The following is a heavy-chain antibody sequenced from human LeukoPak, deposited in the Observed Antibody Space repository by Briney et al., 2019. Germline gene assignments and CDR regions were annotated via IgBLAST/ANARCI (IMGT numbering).Heavy chain of an antibody. CDR3: TYDSSGYYYD. V-gene: IGHV3-49*04. CDR1: GFTFGDYA. D-gene: IGHD3-22*01. Sequence: QPGGSLRLSCTASGFTFGDYAMSWVRQAPGKGLEWVGFIRSKAYGGTTEYAASVKGRFTISRDDSKSIAYLQMNSLKTEDTAVYYCTYDSSGYYYDWGQGTPVTVSS. CDR2: IRSKAYGGTT. J-gene: IGHJ4*02.